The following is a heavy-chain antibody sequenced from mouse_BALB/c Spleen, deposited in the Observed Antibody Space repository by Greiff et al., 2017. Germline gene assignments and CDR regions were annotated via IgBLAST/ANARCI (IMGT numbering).Heavy chain of an antibody. D-gene: IGHD2-4*01. J-gene: IGHJ4*01. CDR3: ARSRDYDRGYYAMDY. CDR2: INPYNGDT. V-gene: IGHV1-20*02. Sequence: VQLKQSGPELVKPGASVKISCKASGYSFTGYFMNWVMQSHGKSLEWIGRINPYNGDTFYNQKFKGKATLTVDKSSSTAHMELRSLASEDSAVYYCARSRDYDRGYYAMDYWGQGTSVTVSS. CDR1: GYSFTGYF.